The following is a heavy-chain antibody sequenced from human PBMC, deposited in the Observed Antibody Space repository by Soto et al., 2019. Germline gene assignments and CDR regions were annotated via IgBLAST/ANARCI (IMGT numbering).Heavy chain of an antibody. CDR2: IYPGDSDT. CDR1: GYSFTSYW. D-gene: IGHD5-18*01. V-gene: IGHV5-51*01. J-gene: IGHJ6*02. Sequence: GESLKISCKGSGYSFTSYWIGWVRQMPGKGLEWMGIIYPGDSDTRYSPSFQGQVTISADKSISTAYLQWSSLKASDTAMYYCARHFDGYSYGFYYYGMDVWGQGTTVTVSS. CDR3: ARHFDGYSYGFYYYGMDV.